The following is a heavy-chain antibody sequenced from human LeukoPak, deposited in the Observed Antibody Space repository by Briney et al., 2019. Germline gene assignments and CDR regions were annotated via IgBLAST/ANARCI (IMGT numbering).Heavy chain of an antibody. CDR2: ISSSSSTI. CDR3: ASRDDIPDY. V-gene: IGHV3-48*01. J-gene: IGHJ4*02. CDR1: GFTFSSYS. D-gene: IGHD3-9*01. Sequence: PGGSLRLSCAASGFTFSSYSMNWVRQAPGKGLEWASYISSSSSTIYYADSVKGRFTISRDSAKNSLYLQMNSMRAEDTAVYYCASRDDIPDYWGQGTLVTVSS.